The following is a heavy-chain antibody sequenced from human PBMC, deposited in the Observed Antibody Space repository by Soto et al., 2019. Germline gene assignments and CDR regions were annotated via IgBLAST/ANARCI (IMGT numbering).Heavy chain of an antibody. CDR1: GFTFSSYD. CDR2: IGTAGDT. J-gene: IGHJ3*02. Sequence: PGGSLRLSCAASGFTFSSYDMHWVRQATGKGLEWVSAIGTAGDTYYPGSVKGRFTISRENAKNSLYLQMNSLRAGDTAVYYCAREGSSDAFDIWGQGTMVTVAS. CDR3: AREGSSDAFDI. V-gene: IGHV3-13*01. D-gene: IGHD1-26*01.